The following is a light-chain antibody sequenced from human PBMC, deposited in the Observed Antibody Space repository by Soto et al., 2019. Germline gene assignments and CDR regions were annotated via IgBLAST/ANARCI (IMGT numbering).Light chain of an antibody. CDR2: AAS. V-gene: IGKV1-9*01. J-gene: IGKJ5*01. CDR3: QQLNNLPIT. CDR1: QGISSY. Sequence: DIQLTQSPSFLSASVGDRVTITCRASQGISSYLAWYQQKPGKAPKLLIYAASTLQSGVPSRFSGSGSGPEFTLTISSLQPEDFATYYCQQLNNLPITFGQGTRLEIK.